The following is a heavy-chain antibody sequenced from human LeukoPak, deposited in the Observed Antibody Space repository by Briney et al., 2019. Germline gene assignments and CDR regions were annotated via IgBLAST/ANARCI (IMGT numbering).Heavy chain of an antibody. D-gene: IGHD3-16*02. CDR3: ARVIWDYVWGSYRCHFDY. CDR2: IKEDGSNL. J-gene: IGHJ4*02. Sequence: PGGSLRLSCAASGFTFSSYWMGWVRQATGKGLEWVANIKEDGSNLYYLDSVKGRFTISRDNAKNSLHLQMNSLRAEDMAVYFCARVIWDYVWGSYRCHFDYWGQGTLVSVSS. CDR1: GFTFSSYW. V-gene: IGHV3-7*01.